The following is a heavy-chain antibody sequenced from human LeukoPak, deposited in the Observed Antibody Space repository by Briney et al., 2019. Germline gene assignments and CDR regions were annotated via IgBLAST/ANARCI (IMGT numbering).Heavy chain of an antibody. D-gene: IGHD3-22*01. V-gene: IGHV4-30-2*01. J-gene: IGHJ2*01. CDR3: ARGSGSVYYASSGHCYFDL. Sequence: SQTLSLTCAVSGGSISSGGYSWSWIRQPPGKGLEWLGYIYQSGSTYYNPSLKSRITISVDRSKNQSSLKQSPVTAADTAVYYCARGSGSVYYASSGHCYFDLWGRGSLLTVPS. CDR2: IYQSGST. CDR1: GGSISSGGYS.